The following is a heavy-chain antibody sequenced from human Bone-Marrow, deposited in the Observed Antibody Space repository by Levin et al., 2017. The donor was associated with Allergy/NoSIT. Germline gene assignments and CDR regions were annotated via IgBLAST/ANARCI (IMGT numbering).Heavy chain of an antibody. V-gene: IGHV1-69*13. Sequence: SVKVSCKASGGTFSSYAISWVRQAPGQGLEWMGGIIPIFGTANYAQKFQGRVTITADESTSTAYMELSSLRSEDTAVYYCASSTIFGVVIKYYFDYWGQGTLVTVSS. D-gene: IGHD3-3*01. CDR1: GGTFSSYA. CDR2: IIPIFGTA. J-gene: IGHJ4*02. CDR3: ASSTIFGVVIKYYFDY.